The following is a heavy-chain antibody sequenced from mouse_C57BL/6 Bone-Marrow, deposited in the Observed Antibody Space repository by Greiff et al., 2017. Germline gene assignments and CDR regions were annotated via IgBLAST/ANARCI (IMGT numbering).Heavy chain of an antibody. J-gene: IGHJ1*03. CDR1: GYTFTSYW. CDR2: IYPGSGST. D-gene: IGHD2-3*01. CDR3: ASDGYHIWYFDV. Sequence: QVQLQQPGAELVKPGASVKMSCTASGYTFTSYWITWVKQRPGQGLAWIGDIYPGSGSTNYTEKFKSKATLTVDTSSSTAYMQLSRLTSEDSAVYYCASDGYHIWYFDVWGTGTTVTVSS. V-gene: IGHV1-55*01.